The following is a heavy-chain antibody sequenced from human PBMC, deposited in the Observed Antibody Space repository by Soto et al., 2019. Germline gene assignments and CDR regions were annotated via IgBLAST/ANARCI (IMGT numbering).Heavy chain of an antibody. CDR3: ASSPITPDYCSGGSCYGGSNNWFDP. CDR2: FDPEDGET. J-gene: IGHJ5*02. Sequence: ASVKVSCKVSGYTLTELSMHWVRQAPGKGLEWMGGFDPEDGETIYAQKFQGRVTMTEDTSTDTAYMELSSLRSEDTAVYYCASSPITPDYCSGGSCYGGSNNWFDPWGQGTLVTVSS. V-gene: IGHV1-24*01. D-gene: IGHD2-15*01. CDR1: GYTLTELS.